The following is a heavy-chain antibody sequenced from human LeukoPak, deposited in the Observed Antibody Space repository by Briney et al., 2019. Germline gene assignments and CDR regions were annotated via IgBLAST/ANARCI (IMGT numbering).Heavy chain of an antibody. CDR3: ARDSRGGNSYYFDS. Sequence: HPSETLSLTCTVSGYSISTSYYWGWIRQAPGKGLEWFGSIHHSGSTYYNPSLKSRVTISVDTSKNQFSLILSSVTAADTAVYYCARDSRGGNSYYFDSWGQGALVTVSS. D-gene: IGHD4-23*01. V-gene: IGHV4-38-2*02. J-gene: IGHJ4*02. CDR1: GYSISTSYY. CDR2: IHHSGST.